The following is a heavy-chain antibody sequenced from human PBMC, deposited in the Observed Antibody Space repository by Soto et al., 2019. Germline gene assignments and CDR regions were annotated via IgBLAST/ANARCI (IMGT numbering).Heavy chain of an antibody. CDR1: GGSISSSSYY. J-gene: IGHJ5*02. D-gene: IGHD3-10*01. CDR3: ARQLITMVPNWFDP. CDR2: IYYSGST. Sequence: PSETLSLTCTDSGGSISSSSYYWCWIRQPPGKGLEWIGSIYYSGSTYYNPSLKSRVTISVDTSKNQFSLKLSSVTAADTAVYYCARQLITMVPNWFDPWGQGTLVTVSS. V-gene: IGHV4-39*01.